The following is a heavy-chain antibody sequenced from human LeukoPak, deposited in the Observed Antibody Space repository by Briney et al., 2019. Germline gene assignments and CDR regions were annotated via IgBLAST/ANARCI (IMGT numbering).Heavy chain of an antibody. D-gene: IGHD1-1*01. CDR3: AREGRLYYGMDV. J-gene: IGHJ6*02. Sequence: PSETLSLTCTVSGGSISSYYWSWIRRPPGKGLEWIGYIYYSGSTNYSPSLKSRVTISVDTSKNQFSLKLSSVTAADTAVYYCAREGRLYYGMDVWGQGTTVTVSS. CDR2: IYYSGST. CDR1: GGSISSYY. V-gene: IGHV4-59*01.